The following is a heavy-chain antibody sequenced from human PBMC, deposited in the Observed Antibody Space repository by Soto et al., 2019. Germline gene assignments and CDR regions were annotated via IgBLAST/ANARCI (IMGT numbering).Heavy chain of an antibody. CDR2: IYYSGST. D-gene: IGHD3-9*01. J-gene: IGHJ4*02. Sequence: SETLSLTWAVSGGSIGSGGYSWSWIRQPPGKGLEWIGYIYYSGSTNYNPSLKSRVTISVDTSKNQFSLKLSSVTAADTAVYYCARGMAEEQIFYYFDYWGQGALVTVSS. CDR3: ARGMAEEQIFYYFDY. V-gene: IGHV4-61*08. CDR1: GGSIGSGGYS.